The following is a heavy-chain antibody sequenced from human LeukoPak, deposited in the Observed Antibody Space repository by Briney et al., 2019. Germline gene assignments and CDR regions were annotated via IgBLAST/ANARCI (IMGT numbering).Heavy chain of an antibody. J-gene: IGHJ4*02. D-gene: IGHD2-15*01. CDR2: IYYSGST. CDR1: GGSISSGGYY. Sequence: SETLSLTCTVSGGSISSGGYYWSWIRQHPGKGLEWIGYIYYSGSTYYNPSLKSRVTISVDTSKNQFSLKLSSVTAADTAVYYCARVAVVAAYWIDYWGQGTLVTVSS. CDR3: ARVAVVAAYWIDY. V-gene: IGHV4-31*03.